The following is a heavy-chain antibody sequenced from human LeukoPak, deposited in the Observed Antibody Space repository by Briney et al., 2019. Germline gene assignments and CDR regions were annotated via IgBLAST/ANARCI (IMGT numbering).Heavy chain of an antibody. CDR3: TKNAGRGRSNDF. Sequence: PSETLSLTCSVSGDSVSRPYWSWIRQPPGRGLEWVGYIQSSGIINYNPSLQGRVTIALDTSKNQISLSLSSVSAADTAIYYCTKNAGRGRSNDFWGQGTLVTVSS. CDR1: GDSVSRPY. J-gene: IGHJ4*02. D-gene: IGHD2-15*01. V-gene: IGHV4-59*02. CDR2: IQSSGII.